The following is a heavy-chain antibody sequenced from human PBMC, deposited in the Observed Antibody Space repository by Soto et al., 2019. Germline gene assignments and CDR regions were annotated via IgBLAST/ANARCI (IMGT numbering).Heavy chain of an antibody. CDR3: TTDSHLSPTLVRFDF. D-gene: IGHD2-8*02. Sequence: EVQLVESGGGLVKTGGPLRLSCAASGFTISDVWLNWVRQAPGKGLERVGRIKSRIDGGTTDFAAAVRGRFDISRDESQNTVYLEIKSLQIEDTAVYYCTTDSHLSPTLVRFDFWGHGTLVIVSS. V-gene: IGHV3-15*07. J-gene: IGHJ4*01. CDR2: IKSRIDGGTT. CDR1: GFTISDVW.